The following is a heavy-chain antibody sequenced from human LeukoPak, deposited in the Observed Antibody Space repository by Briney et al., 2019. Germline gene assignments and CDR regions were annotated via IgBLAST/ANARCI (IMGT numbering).Heavy chain of an antibody. CDR3: ARDRLYYYDSSGYYPNDY. Sequence: ASVKVSCKASGYTFTNYGIRWARQAPGQGLEWMGWISAYNGNTNYAHKLQGRVTMTTYTSSSTAYMELRSLRSDDTAVYYCARDRLYYYDSSGYYPNDYWGQGTLVTVSS. J-gene: IGHJ4*02. CDR1: GYTFTNYG. D-gene: IGHD3-22*01. V-gene: IGHV1-18*01. CDR2: ISAYNGNT.